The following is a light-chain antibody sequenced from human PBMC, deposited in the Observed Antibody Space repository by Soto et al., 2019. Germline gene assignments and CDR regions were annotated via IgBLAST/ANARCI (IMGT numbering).Light chain of an antibody. CDR2: GAS. J-gene: IGKJ1*01. V-gene: IGKV3-20*01. CDR3: QQYGSSRDT. CDR1: QSVSSSY. Sequence: EIVVTQSPGALSLSPGERATLSCRASQSVSSSYLAWYQQKPGQAPRLLIYGASSRATGIPDRFSGSGSGTDFTLTISRLEPEDFAVYYCQQYGSSRDTFGQGTKVDIK.